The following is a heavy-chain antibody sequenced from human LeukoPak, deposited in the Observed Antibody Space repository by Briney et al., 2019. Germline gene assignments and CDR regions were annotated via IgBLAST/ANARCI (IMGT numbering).Heavy chain of an antibody. CDR1: GFTFSNYA. CDR2: INSNGGST. CDR3: ARAPTVTAESAFGY. V-gene: IGHV3-64*01. D-gene: IGHD4-17*01. Sequence: GGSLRLSCAASGFTFSNYAMHWVRQTPGKGLEYVSGINSNGGSTQYAYSVKGRFTISRENSKHTLYLQMGSLRTEDMAVYYCARAPTVTAESAFGYWGQGTLVTVSS. J-gene: IGHJ4*02.